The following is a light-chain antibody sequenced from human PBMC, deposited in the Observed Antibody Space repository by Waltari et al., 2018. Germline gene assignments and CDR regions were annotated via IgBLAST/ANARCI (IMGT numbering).Light chain of an antibody. CDR3: CSYAGSYTWV. CDR2: DDN. J-gene: IGLJ3*02. Sequence: QSALTQPASVSGSPGQSITIPCTGTSRYVGNYNLVSWYQQYPGKAPKVMIYDDNRRPSGVSDRFSGSKSGNTASLTISGVQAEDEADYYCCSYAGSYTWVFGGGTKLTVL. CDR1: SRYVGNYNL. V-gene: IGLV2-23*01.